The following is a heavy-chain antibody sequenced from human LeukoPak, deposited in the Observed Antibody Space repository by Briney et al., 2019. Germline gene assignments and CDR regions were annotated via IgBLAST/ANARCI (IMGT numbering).Heavy chain of an antibody. J-gene: IGHJ4*02. CDR3: ARHSRPWLGFDY. Sequence: PSETLSLTCTVSGRSISSYYWSWIRQPPGKGLEWIGYIYYSGSTNYNPSLKSRVTISVDTSKNQFSLKLSSVTAADTAVYYCARHSRPWLGFDYWGQGTRVTVSS. D-gene: IGHD6-19*01. V-gene: IGHV4-59*08. CDR1: GRSISSYY. CDR2: IYYSGST.